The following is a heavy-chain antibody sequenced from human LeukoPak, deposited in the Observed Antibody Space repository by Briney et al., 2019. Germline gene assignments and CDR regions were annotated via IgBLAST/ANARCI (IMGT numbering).Heavy chain of an antibody. CDR3: ARVNYDILTGYSWGGDY. D-gene: IGHD3-9*01. Sequence: GGSLRLSCAASGFTFDDYGISWVGQAQGKGVEGGSGINWNGGRTVYADSVKGRFTISRDNAKNSLYLQMNSVRAEDTALYYCARVNYDILTGYSWGGDYWGQGTLVTVSS. CDR1: GFTFDDYG. V-gene: IGHV3-20*04. CDR2: INWNGGRT. J-gene: IGHJ4*02.